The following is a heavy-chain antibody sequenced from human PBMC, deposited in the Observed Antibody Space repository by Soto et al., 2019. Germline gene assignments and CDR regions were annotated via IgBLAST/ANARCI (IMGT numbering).Heavy chain of an antibody. CDR1: GFSLTTSGVG. V-gene: IGHV2-5*02. J-gene: IGHJ4*02. Sequence: QITLNESGPTQVKPRQTLTLTCTFSGFSLTTSGVGVGWIRQSPGKAPEWLALIYWDDDKRYSPSLKSRLTITKDTSKNQVVLTMADLDPADTATYYCAHRVLRTVFGLVTTTESYFDFWGQGTPVAVSS. D-gene: IGHD3-3*01. CDR2: IYWDDDK. CDR3: AHRVLRTVFGLVTTTESYFDF.